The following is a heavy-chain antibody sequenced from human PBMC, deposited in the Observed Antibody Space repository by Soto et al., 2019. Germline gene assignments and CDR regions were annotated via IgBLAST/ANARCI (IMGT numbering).Heavy chain of an antibody. J-gene: IGHJ1*01. V-gene: IGHV1-18*01. Sequence: APVKVSCKTSGYTFSSYGIVWVRQAPGQGLEWMGWISTYNVDTKYADKFEGRLTMSSDTSTTTAFMELRRLRSDDTAVYYCVGGGLAHAYFIYRGKGTLATV. CDR3: VGGGLAHAYFIY. CDR1: GYTFSSYG. D-gene: IGHD3-16*01. CDR2: ISTYNVDT.